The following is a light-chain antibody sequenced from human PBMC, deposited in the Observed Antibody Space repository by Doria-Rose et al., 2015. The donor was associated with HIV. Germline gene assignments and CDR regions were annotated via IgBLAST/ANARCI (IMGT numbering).Light chain of an antibody. J-gene: IGLJ2*01. CDR1: SSDIGGYNY. Sequence: QSVLTQPASVSGSPGQSITISCTGTSSDIGGYNYVSWYQQHPGKAPKLMIYDVSKRPSGVSNRFSGSKSGNTASLTISGLQAEDKADYYCSSYTSNNTPVVFGGGTKLTVL. V-gene: IGLV2-14*01. CDR2: DVS. CDR3: SSYTSNNTPVV.